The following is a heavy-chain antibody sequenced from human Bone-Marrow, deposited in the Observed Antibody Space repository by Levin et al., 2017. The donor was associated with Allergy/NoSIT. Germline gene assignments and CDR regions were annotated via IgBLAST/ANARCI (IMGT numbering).Heavy chain of an antibody. V-gene: IGHV3-53*01. Sequence: GGSLRLSCAASGFTVSSSYMTWVRQAPGKGLAWVSLIYSGGNTYYADSVTGRFTISRDNSKNTLYLQMNTLRADDTAVYYCARGSDRGMAELLLFDSWGQGTLVTVSS. CDR3: ARGSDRGMAELLLFDS. D-gene: IGHD3-10*01. J-gene: IGHJ4*02. CDR1: GFTVSSSY. CDR2: IYSGGNT.